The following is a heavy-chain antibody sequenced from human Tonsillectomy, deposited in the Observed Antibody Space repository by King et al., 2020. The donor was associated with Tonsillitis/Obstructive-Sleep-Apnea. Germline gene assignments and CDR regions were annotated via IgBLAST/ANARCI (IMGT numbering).Heavy chain of an antibody. CDR2: ISWNSGSI. D-gene: IGHD6-13*01. CDR3: AKDFRGIATQNAIDY. J-gene: IGHJ4*02. CDR1: GFTFDDYA. V-gene: IGHV3-9*01. Sequence: VQLVESGGGLVQPGRSLRLSCAASGFTFDDYAMHWVRQAPGKGLEWVSGISWNSGSIGYADSVKGRFTISRDNAKNSLYLQMNSLRDEDTALYYCAKDFRGIATQNAIDYWGQGTLVTVSS.